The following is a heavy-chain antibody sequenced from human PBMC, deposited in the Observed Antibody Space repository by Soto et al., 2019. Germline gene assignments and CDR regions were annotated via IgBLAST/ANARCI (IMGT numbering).Heavy chain of an antibody. V-gene: IGHV1-69*13. J-gene: IGHJ4*02. Sequence: GASVKVSCKASVGTFSSYAISWVRQAPGQGLEWMGGIIPIFGTANYAQKFQGRVTITADESTSTAYMELSSLRSEDTAVYYCARGFFSGSFESYFDYWGQGTLVTVSS. CDR3: ARGFFSGSFESYFDY. CDR2: IIPIFGTA. D-gene: IGHD1-26*01. CDR1: VGTFSSYA.